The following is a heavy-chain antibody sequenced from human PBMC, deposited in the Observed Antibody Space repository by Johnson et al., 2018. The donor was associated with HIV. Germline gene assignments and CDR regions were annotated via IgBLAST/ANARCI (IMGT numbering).Heavy chain of an antibody. CDR3: AREYDAFDI. CDR2: INSDGSST. D-gene: IGHD3-10*01. CDR1: GFAFRSYW. V-gene: IGHV3-74*02. Sequence: EVQLVESGGGVVQPGTSLRLSCAASGFAFRSYWMHWVRQAPGKGLVWVSRINSDGSSTSYADSVKGRFTISRDSAKNTLYLQMNSLRAEDTALYYCAREYDAFDIWGQGTMVTISS. J-gene: IGHJ3*02.